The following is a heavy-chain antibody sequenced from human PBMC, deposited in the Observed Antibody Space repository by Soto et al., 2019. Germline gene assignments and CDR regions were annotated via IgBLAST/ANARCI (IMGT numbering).Heavy chain of an antibody. Sequence: PSETLSLTCTVSGASISSDGFYSGWIRQPPGKGLEWIASIYYNGDTFHNPSLKSRVTMSVDTSKNTFSLNLRSVTAADTAVYYCARHVRDSRSLSGRYYFDYWGQGTLVTVSS. CDR3: ARHVRDSRSLSGRYYFDY. J-gene: IGHJ4*02. CDR2: IYYNGDT. CDR1: GASISSDGFY. V-gene: IGHV4-39*01. D-gene: IGHD6-6*01.